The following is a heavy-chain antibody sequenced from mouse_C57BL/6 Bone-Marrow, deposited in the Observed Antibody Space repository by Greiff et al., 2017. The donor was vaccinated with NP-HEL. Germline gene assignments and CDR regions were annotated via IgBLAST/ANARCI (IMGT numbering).Heavy chain of an antibody. V-gene: IGHV5-6*01. J-gene: IGHJ2*01. CDR1: GFTFSSYG. Sequence: QVVESGGDLVKPGGSLKLSCAASGFTFSSYGMSWVRQTPDKRLEWVATISSGGSYTYYPDSVKGRFTISRDNAKNTLYLQMSSLKSEDTAMYYCARRRRFDYWGQGTTLTVSS. CDR2: ISSGGSYT. CDR3: ARRRRFDY.